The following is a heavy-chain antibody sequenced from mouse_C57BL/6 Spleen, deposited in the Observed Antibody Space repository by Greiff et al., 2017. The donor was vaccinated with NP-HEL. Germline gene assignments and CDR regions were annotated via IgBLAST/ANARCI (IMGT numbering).Heavy chain of an antibody. CDR3: ARASKLGGYFDY. J-gene: IGHJ2*01. CDR1: GFTFSDFY. V-gene: IGHV7-1*01. CDR2: SRNKANDYTT. Sequence: EVNVVESGGGLVQSGRSLRLSCATSGFTFSDFYMEWVRQAPGKGLEWIAASRNKANDYTTEYSASVKGRFIVSRDTSQSILYLQMNALRAEDTAIYYCARASKLGGYFDYWGQGTTLTVSS. D-gene: IGHD4-1*01.